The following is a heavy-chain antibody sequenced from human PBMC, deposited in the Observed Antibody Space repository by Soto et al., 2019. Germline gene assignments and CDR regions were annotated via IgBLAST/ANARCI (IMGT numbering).Heavy chain of an antibody. D-gene: IGHD3-22*01. J-gene: IGHJ3*02. CDR1: GFTFSNAW. CDR3: TTGPPSAMIVVVINPNDAFDI. V-gene: IGHV3-15*01. CDR2: IKSKTDGGTT. Sequence: GGSLRLSCAASGFTFSNAWMSWVRQAPGKGLEWVGRIKSKTDGGTTDCAAPVKGRFTISRDDSKNTLYLQMNSLKTEDTAVYYCTTGPPSAMIVVVINPNDAFDIWGQGTMVTVSS.